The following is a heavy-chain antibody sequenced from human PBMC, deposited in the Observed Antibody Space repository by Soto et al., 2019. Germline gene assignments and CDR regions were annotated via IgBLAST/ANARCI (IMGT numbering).Heavy chain of an antibody. Sequence: EVQLVESGGGLVQPGRSLRLSCAASGFTFDDYAMHWVRQAPGKGLEWVSGISWNSGSIGYADSVKGRFTISRDNAKNSLYLQMNSLRAEDTALYYCAKGRYNWNDLGAFDIWGQGTMVTVSS. CDR3: AKGRYNWNDLGAFDI. V-gene: IGHV3-9*01. CDR2: ISWNSGSI. CDR1: GFTFDDYA. D-gene: IGHD1-20*01. J-gene: IGHJ3*02.